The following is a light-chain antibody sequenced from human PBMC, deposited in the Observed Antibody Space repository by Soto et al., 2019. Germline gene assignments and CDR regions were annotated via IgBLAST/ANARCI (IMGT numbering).Light chain of an antibody. CDR3: QAWDSSTDV. CDR1: KLGDKY. CDR2: QDS. J-gene: IGLJ1*01. V-gene: IGLV3-1*01. Sequence: SYELTQPPSVSVSPGQTASITCSGDKLGDKYACWYQQEPGQSPVLVIYQDSKRPSGIPERFSGSNSGNTATLTISGTQAMDEADYYCQAWDSSTDVFGTGTKLTVL.